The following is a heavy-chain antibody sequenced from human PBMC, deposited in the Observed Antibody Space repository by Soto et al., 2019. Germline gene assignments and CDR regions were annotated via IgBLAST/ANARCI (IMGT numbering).Heavy chain of an antibody. Sequence: PSETLSLTCTVSGGSISSYYWSWIRQPPGKGLEWIGYIYYSGSTNYNPSLKSRVTISVDTSKNQFSLKLSSVTAADTAVYYCARDRSSSWYGYFDYWGQGTLVTSPQ. V-gene: IGHV4-59*01. CDR3: ARDRSSSWYGYFDY. J-gene: IGHJ4*02. D-gene: IGHD6-13*01. CDR1: GGSISSYY. CDR2: IYYSGST.